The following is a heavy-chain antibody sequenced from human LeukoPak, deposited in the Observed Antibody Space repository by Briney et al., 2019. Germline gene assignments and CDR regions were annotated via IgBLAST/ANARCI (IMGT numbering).Heavy chain of an antibody. D-gene: IGHD3-3*01. Sequence: GGSLRLSCAASGFTFSSYWMHWVRQAPGKGLVWVSRINSDGSSTSYADSVKGRFTISRDNSKNTLDLQMNSLRAEDTAVYCCARGPSARFFGVAKGAFDIWGQGTMVTVSS. CDR3: ARGPSARFFGVAKGAFDI. CDR1: GFTFSSYW. J-gene: IGHJ3*02. V-gene: IGHV3-74*01. CDR2: INSDGSST.